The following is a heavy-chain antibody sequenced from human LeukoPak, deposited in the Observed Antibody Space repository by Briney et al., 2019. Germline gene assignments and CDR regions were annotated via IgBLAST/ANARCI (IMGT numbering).Heavy chain of an antibody. Sequence: SETLSLTCAVYGGSFSGYYWSWIRQPPGKGLEWIGEINHSGSTNYNPSLKSRVTISVDTSKNQFSLKLSSVTAADTAVYYCARERTYYDSSGYSGWFDPWGQGTLVTVSS. CDR1: GGSFSGYY. CDR3: ARERTYYDSSGYSGWFDP. V-gene: IGHV4-34*01. D-gene: IGHD3-22*01. J-gene: IGHJ5*02. CDR2: INHSGST.